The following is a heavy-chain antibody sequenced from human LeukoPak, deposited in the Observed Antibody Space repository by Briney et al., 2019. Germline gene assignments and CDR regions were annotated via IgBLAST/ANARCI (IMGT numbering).Heavy chain of an antibody. V-gene: IGHV3-48*01. D-gene: IGHD1-14*01. CDR2: ISSSSSTI. CDR3: ANTAGYKVY. Sequence: GGSLRLSCAVSGFTVSGNYMSWVRQAPGKGLEWVSYISSSSSTIYYADSVKGRFTISRDNAKNSLYLQMNSLRAEDTAVYYCANTAGYKVYWGQGTLVAVSS. J-gene: IGHJ4*02. CDR1: GFTVSGNY.